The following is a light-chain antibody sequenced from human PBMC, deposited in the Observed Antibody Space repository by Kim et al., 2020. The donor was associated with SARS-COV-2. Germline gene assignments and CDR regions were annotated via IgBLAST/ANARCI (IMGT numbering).Light chain of an antibody. CDR1: LPVTTIY. J-gene: IGKJ1*01. CDR2: GAS. CDR3: LHYDRPPRT. V-gene: IGKV3-20*01. Sequence: EVVLTQSPGTLSLSPGERATLSCRASLPVTTIYLGWYQQKPGQPPRLLISGASTRATGIPDRFSGSGSGTDFTLTISILEPEDFAVYYYLHYDRPPRTFGKGTKVDI.